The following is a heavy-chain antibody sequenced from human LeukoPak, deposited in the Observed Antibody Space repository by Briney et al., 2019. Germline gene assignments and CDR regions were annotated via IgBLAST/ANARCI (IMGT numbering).Heavy chain of an antibody. CDR2: ISYDGSNK. CDR1: GFTFSSYA. J-gene: IGHJ6*02. D-gene: IGHD3-22*01. CDR3: ARDLRPSEDDSSGYYRFYYYGMDV. Sequence: PGGSRRLSWAASGFTFSSYAMHWVRQAPGKGLEWVAVISYDGSNKYYADSVKGRFTISRDNSKNTLYLQMNSLRAEDTAVYYCARDLRPSEDDSSGYYRFYYYGMDVWGQGTTVTVSS. V-gene: IGHV3-30-3*01.